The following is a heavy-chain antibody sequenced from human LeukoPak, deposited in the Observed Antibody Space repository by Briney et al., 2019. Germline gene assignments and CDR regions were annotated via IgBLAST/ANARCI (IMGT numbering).Heavy chain of an antibody. Sequence: GGSLRLSCAASGFRFSSQEMAWVRQAPGKGLEWVSYMSKDGRTIYYADSVKGRFTISRDNTRNSLFLHLNSLRADDTAFYYCARASFTGFDLYFDSWGQGTLVTVSS. CDR3: ARASFTGFDLYFDS. D-gene: IGHD5-12*01. CDR2: MSKDGRTI. CDR1: GFRFSSQE. J-gene: IGHJ4*02. V-gene: IGHV3-48*03.